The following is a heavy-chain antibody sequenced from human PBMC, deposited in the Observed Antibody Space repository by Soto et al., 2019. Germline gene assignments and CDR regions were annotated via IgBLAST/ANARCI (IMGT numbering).Heavy chain of an antibody. CDR2: ISSSGSTI. CDR1: GFTFSSYE. CDR3: ARDLLSGDSSGYFERGDAFDI. Sequence: PGGSLRLSCAASGFTFSSYEMNWVRQAPGKGLEWVSYISSSGSTIYYADSVKGRFTISRDNAKNSLYLQMNSLRAEDTAVYYCARDLLSGDSSGYFERGDAFDIWGQGTMVTVS. D-gene: IGHD3-22*01. J-gene: IGHJ3*02. V-gene: IGHV3-48*03.